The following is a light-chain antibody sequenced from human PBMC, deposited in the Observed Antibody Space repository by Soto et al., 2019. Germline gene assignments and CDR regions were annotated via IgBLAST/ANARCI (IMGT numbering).Light chain of an antibody. CDR3: QQYYSYPWT. V-gene: IGKV1-8*01. Sequence: AIRMTQSPSSFSASTGDRFTITCLASRGISSYLAWYQQKPGKAPKLLIYAASTLQSGVPSRFSGSGSGTDFTLTISCLQSEDFATYYCQQYYSYPWTFGQGTKVDIK. CDR1: RGISSY. CDR2: AAS. J-gene: IGKJ1*01.